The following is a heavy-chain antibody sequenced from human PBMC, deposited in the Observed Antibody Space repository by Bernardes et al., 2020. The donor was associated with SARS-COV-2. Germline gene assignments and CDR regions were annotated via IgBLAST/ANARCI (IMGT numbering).Heavy chain of an antibody. D-gene: IGHD3-3*01. V-gene: IGHV4-34*01. CDR2: MNHSGST. CDR1: GGSISGYY. Sequence: SETLSLTCAVSGGSISGYYWSWIRQPPGKGLEWIGEMNHSGSTNYNPSLKSRATISVDTSKNQFSLKLSSVTAADTAVYYCGRGPLVYPFDYWGQGTLVTVSS. J-gene: IGHJ4*02. CDR3: GRGPLVYPFDY.